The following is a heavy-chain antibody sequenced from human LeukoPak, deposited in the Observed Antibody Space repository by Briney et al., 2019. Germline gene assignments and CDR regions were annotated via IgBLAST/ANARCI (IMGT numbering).Heavy chain of an antibody. V-gene: IGHV1-2*02. D-gene: IGHD5-12*01. CDR2: IDPNSGGT. CDR1: GYTISGYY. Sequence: ASVKVSCKASGYTISGYYIHWVRQAPGQGLEWMGWIDPNSGGTKYAQKFQGRVTMTSDTSISTAFMDLGSLRSDDTAVYYCARDLVLGYAPPSFDYWGQGTLVTVSS. J-gene: IGHJ4*02. CDR3: ARDLVLGYAPPSFDY.